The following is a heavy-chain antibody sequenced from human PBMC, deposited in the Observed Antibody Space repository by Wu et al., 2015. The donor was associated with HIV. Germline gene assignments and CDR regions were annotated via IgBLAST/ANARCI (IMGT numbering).Heavy chain of an antibody. CDR1: GVTFSNYA. J-gene: IGHJ3*02. CDR3: AGPSYYDSSGYYDAFDI. V-gene: IGHV1-69*12. D-gene: IGHD3-22*01. Sequence: QVQLVQSGAEVKKAGSSVKVSCKASGVTFSNYAFSWVRQAPGQGLEWMGGIIPIFGTTNYAQKFQNKVTITADESTRTTYMELSSLRFEDTAIYFCAGPSYYDSSGYYDAFDIWGQGTVITVSS. CDR2: IIPIFGTT.